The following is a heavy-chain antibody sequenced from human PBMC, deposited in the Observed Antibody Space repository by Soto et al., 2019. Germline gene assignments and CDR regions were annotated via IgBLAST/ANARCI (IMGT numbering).Heavy chain of an antibody. V-gene: IGHV3-30-3*01. J-gene: IGHJ4*02. CDR3: ARDRVYYYDTSGYYNFDY. CDR2: VSYDGSKQ. D-gene: IGHD3-22*01. CDR1: GFTFSNYA. Sequence: QVQLVESGGGVVQPGRSLRVSCAASGFTFSNYAMHWVRQAPGKGLEWVAVVSYDGSKQFYADSVEGRFTISRDSSKSTLYLHMDNLRDEDTAVYYCARDRVYYYDTSGYYNFDYWGQGTLVNVSS.